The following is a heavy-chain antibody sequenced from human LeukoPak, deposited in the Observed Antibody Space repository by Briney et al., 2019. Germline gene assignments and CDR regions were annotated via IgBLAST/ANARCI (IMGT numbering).Heavy chain of an antibody. CDR1: GGPISSSSYY. J-gene: IGHJ6*02. CDR3: ASRYSSGWSPNYYYGMDV. Sequence: SETLSLTCTVSGGPISSSSYYWGWIRQPPGKGLEWIGSIYYSGSTYYNSSLKSRVTISVDTSKNQFSLKLSSVTAADTAVYYCASRYSSGWSPNYYYGMDVWGQGTTVTVSS. V-gene: IGHV4-39*01. D-gene: IGHD6-19*01. CDR2: IYYSGST.